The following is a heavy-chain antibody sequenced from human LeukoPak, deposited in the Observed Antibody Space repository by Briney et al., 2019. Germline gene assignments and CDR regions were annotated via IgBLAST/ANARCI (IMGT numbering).Heavy chain of an antibody. V-gene: IGHV1-2*02. CDR2: INPKNGGT. CDR1: GYTLTGYY. D-gene: IGHD3-9*01. J-gene: IGHJ4*02. CDR3: ARSAGYSHFDY. Sequence: ASVKVSFKASGYTLTGYYVHWVRQAPGQGLEWMGWINPKNGGTIYAQKFQGRVTMTRDTSISTAYMDLSRLRSDDTAVYYCARSAGYSHFDYWGQGTLVTVSS.